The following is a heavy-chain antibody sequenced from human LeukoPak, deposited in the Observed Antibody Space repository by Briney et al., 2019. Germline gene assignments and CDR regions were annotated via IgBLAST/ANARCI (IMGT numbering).Heavy chain of an antibody. CDR3: ARGRFLDAFDI. D-gene: IGHD3-3*01. CDR1: GDSIRSYY. J-gene: IGHJ3*02. Sequence: SETLSLTCTVSGDSIRSYYWGWIRQPPGRGLEFIGYIYSSGSTSYNPSLKSRATISVDTSKNQFSLKLSSVTAADTAVYYCARGRFLDAFDIWGQGTMVTVSS. V-gene: IGHV4-59*01. CDR2: IYSSGST.